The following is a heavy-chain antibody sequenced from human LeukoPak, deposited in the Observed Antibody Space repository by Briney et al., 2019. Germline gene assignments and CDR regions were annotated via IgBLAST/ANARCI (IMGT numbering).Heavy chain of an antibody. CDR2: INHSGST. J-gene: IGHJ4*02. Sequence: SETLSLTCAVYGGTFSGYYWSWIRQPPGKGLEWIGEINHSGSTNYNPSLKSRVTISVDTSKNQFSLQLSSVTAADTAVYYCARAKRRDSSSFGYWGQGTLVTVSS. CDR1: GGTFSGYY. V-gene: IGHV4-34*01. CDR3: ARAKRRDSSSFGY. D-gene: IGHD6-6*01.